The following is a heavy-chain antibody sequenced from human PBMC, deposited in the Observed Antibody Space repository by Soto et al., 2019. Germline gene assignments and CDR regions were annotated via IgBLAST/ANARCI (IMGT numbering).Heavy chain of an antibody. Sequence: ASVKVACKASGGTLSSYAISWVRQAPGQGLEWMGGIIPIFGTANYAQKFQGRVTITADESTSTAYMELSSLRSEDTAVYYCARGRDGYNGDAFDIWGQGTMVTVSS. J-gene: IGHJ3*02. V-gene: IGHV1-69*13. CDR2: IIPIFGTA. CDR3: ARGRDGYNGDAFDI. D-gene: IGHD5-12*01. CDR1: GGTLSSYA.